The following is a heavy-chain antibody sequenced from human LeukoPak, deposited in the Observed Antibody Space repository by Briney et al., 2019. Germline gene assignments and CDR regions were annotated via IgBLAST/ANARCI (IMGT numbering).Heavy chain of an antibody. CDR3: GKGGTMVATIDY. Sequence: ASVKVSCKASGYMFTSSYITWVRQAPGQGLEWVGWISGYNGRTNYAENFQGRVTMTIDTSTTTAYMDLGSLTSDDTAMYYCGKGGTMVATIDYWGQGALVTVSS. CDR1: GYMFTSSY. D-gene: IGHD1-14*01. J-gene: IGHJ4*02. V-gene: IGHV1-18*01. CDR2: ISGYNGRT.